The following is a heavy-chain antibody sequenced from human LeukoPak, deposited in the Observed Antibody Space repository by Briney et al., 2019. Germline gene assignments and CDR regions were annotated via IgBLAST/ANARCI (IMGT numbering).Heavy chain of an antibody. D-gene: IGHD6-13*01. CDR1: GFTLDDYT. V-gene: IGHV3-43*01. CDR3: AKDFGAATDPYFFDY. J-gene: IGHJ4*02. CDR2: ISWDGGTT. Sequence: GGSLRLSCAASGFTLDDYTMHWVRQAPGKGLEWVSLISWDGGTTNYVDSVKGRFTISRDNGKNFLYMQMNSLRTEDTALYYCAKDFGAATDPYFFDYWGQGTLVTVSS.